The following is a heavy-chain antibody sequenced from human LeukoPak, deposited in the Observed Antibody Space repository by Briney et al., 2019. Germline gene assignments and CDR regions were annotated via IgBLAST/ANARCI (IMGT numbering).Heavy chain of an antibody. CDR3: AREGIYCSGDCYYHSWFDP. V-gene: IGHV1-69*13. J-gene: IGHJ5*02. CDR1: GGTFSSYA. Sequence: SVKVSCKASGGTFSSYAISWVRQAPGQGLEWMGGIIPIFGTANYAQKFQGRVTITADESTSTAYMELSSLRSEDTAVYYCAREGIYCSGDCYYHSWFDPWGQGTLVTVSS. CDR2: IIPIFGTA. D-gene: IGHD2-21*01.